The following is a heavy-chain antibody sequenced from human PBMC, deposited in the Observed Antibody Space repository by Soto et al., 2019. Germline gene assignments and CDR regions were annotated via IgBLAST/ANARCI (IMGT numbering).Heavy chain of an antibody. CDR2: ISYDGSNK. J-gene: IGHJ4*02. V-gene: IGHV3-30-3*01. Sequence: GGSLRLSCAASGFPFSSYAMHWVRQPPGKGLEWVAVISYDGSNKYYADSVKGRFTISRDNSKNTLSLQMNSLRVEDTAVYYCARSGAYGYGDLTHGYWGQGTLVTVSS. CDR3: ARSGAYGYGDLTHGY. CDR1: GFPFSSYA. D-gene: IGHD4-17*01.